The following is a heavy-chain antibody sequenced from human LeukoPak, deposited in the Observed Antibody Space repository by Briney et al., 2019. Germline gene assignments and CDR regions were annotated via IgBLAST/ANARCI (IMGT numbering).Heavy chain of an antibody. Sequence: SQTLSLTCAISGDRVSRNSAAWNWIRQSPSRGLEWLGRTYYRSKWYHDYAVSVKSRITISPDTSKNQFSLQLNSVTPGDTAVYFCARGNNGWIDYWGQGTLVTVSS. V-gene: IGHV6-1*01. CDR3: ARGNNGWIDY. CDR2: TYYRSKWYH. J-gene: IGHJ4*02. CDR1: GDRVSRNSAA. D-gene: IGHD1/OR15-1a*01.